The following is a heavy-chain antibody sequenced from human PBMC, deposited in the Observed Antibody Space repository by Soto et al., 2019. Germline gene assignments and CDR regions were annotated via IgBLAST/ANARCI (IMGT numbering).Heavy chain of an antibody. CDR1: GYTFIIYG. J-gene: IGHJ4*02. CDR3: AREQGTYPPHYFDY. Sequence: ASVKVSCKAFGYTFIIYGITWVRQAPGQGLEWMGWINAYNGNTDYAQRFQGRVTMTTDTSTSTAYMELRSLRSDDTAVYYCAREQGTYPPHYFDYWGQGTLVTVSS. V-gene: IGHV1-18*01. CDR2: INAYNGNT.